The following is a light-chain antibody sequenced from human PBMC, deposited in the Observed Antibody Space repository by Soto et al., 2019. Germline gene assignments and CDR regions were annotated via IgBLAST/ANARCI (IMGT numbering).Light chain of an antibody. CDR3: SSYTGSSTHV. CDR1: SSDIGAFTF. J-gene: IGLJ1*01. V-gene: IGLV2-14*03. Sequence: QSALTQPASVSGSPGQSITISCTGTSSDIGAFTFVSWYQQHPGKVPKLMIFDVNRRPSGVSDRFSGSKSGNTASLTISGLQAEDEGDYYCSSYTGSSTHVFGSGTKLTVL. CDR2: DVN.